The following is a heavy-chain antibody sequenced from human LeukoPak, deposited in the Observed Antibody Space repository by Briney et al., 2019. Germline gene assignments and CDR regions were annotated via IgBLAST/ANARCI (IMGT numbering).Heavy chain of an antibody. CDR2: IYHSGST. CDR1: GGSISSGGYY. CDR3: ARSGGRYCSSTSCLNWFDP. V-gene: IGHV4-30-2*01. Sequence: SETLSLTCTVSGGSISSGGYYWSWIRQPPGKGLEWIGYIYHSGSTYYNPSLKSRVTISVDRSKNQFSLKLSSVTAADTAVYYCARSGGRYCSSTSCLNWFDPWGQGTLVTVSS. J-gene: IGHJ5*02. D-gene: IGHD2-2*01.